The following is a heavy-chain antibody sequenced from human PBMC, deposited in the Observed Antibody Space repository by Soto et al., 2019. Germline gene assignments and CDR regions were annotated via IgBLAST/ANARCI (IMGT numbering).Heavy chain of an antibody. J-gene: IGHJ4*02. Sequence: QVQLVEAGGGVVQPGRSLRLSCAAAVFSFSRYGMHWVRQAPGKGLEWVAIISYDGTNKHYADSVKGRFTISRDNSQNTMYLQMNSLRAEDTAGYYCARGDTLPGYWGQGTLVTVSS. CDR3: ARGDTLPGY. CDR2: ISYDGTNK. D-gene: IGHD5-18*01. V-gene: IGHV3-33*01. CDR1: VFSFSRYG.